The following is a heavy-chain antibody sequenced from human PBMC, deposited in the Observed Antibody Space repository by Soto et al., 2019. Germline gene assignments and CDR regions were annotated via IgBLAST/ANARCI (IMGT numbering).Heavy chain of an antibody. D-gene: IGHD5-12*01. V-gene: IGHV3-7*03. CDR2: IKQDGSEK. CDR3: AKERYGYSGYDYFDY. CDR1: GFTFSSYW. Sequence: PGGSLRLSCAASGFTFSSYWMNWVRQAPGKGLEWVANIKQDGSEKNYVDSVKGRFTVSRDNSKNTPYLQMNSLRAEDTAVYYCAKERYGYSGYDYFDYWGQGTLVTVS. J-gene: IGHJ4*02.